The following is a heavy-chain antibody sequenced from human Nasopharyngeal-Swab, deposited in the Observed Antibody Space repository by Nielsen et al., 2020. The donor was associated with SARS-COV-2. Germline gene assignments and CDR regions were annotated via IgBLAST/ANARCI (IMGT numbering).Heavy chain of an antibody. Sequence: SETLSLTCAVYGGSFSGYYWSWIRQLPGKGLEWIGEINHSGSTNYNPSLKSRVTISVDTSKNQFSLKLSSVTAADTAVYYCARGLSIAVGYYYYYGMDVWGQGTTVTVSS. V-gene: IGHV4-34*01. D-gene: IGHD6-19*01. CDR2: INHSGST. J-gene: IGHJ6*02. CDR3: ARGLSIAVGYYYYYGMDV. CDR1: GGSFSGYY.